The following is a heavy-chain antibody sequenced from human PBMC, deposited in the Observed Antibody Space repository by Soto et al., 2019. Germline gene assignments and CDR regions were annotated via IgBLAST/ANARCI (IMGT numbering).Heavy chain of an antibody. D-gene: IGHD2-2*01. Sequence: PSETLSLTCTVYGGSISSGGYYWSWIRQHPGKGLEWIGYIYYSGSTYYNPSLKSRVTISVDTSKNQFSLKLSSVTAADTAVYYCARVLGYCSSTSCYHNWFDPWGQGTLVTVSS. CDR3: ARVLGYCSSTSCYHNWFDP. J-gene: IGHJ5*02. CDR1: GGSISSGGYY. CDR2: IYYSGST. V-gene: IGHV4-31*03.